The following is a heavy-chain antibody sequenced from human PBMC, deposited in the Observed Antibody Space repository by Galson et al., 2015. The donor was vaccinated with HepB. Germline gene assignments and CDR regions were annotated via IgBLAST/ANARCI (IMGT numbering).Heavy chain of an antibody. CDR1: RFAFGSHT. D-gene: IGHD3-3*01. CDR2: ISGHAEKI. J-gene: IGHJ4*02. V-gene: IGHV3-23*01. CDR3: VKDSHYDFWQGSLFEL. Sequence: SLRLSCAASRFAFGSHTMIWVRQAPGRGLECVSAISGHAEKIYYAESLKGRFTISRDNSKSTVYLQISGLRVDDTAVYYCVKDSHYDFWQGSLFELWGQGTPVTVAS.